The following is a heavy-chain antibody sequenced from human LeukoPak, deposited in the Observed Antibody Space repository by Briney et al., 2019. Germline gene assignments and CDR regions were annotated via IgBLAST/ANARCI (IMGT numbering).Heavy chain of an antibody. V-gene: IGHV3-49*04. J-gene: IGHJ4*02. D-gene: IGHD1-26*01. CDR2: IRSKAYGGTT. Sequence: GGSLRLSCTASGFTFGDYAMSWVRRAPGKGLEWVGFIRSKAYGGTTEYAASVKDRFAISRDDSKSVAYLQVNSLKTEDTAVYYCTVGGSYYNYWGQGTLVTVSS. CDR1: GFTFGDYA. CDR3: TVGGSYYNY.